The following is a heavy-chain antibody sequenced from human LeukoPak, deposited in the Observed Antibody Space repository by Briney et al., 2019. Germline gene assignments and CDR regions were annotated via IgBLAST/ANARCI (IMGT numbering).Heavy chain of an antibody. CDR1: GYTFTGYY. D-gene: IGHD6-19*01. CDR3: TRVPAIGGWYVEFDY. V-gene: IGHV1-2*02. Sequence: ASVKVSCKASGYTFTGYYMHWVRQAPGQGLEWMGWINPNSGGTNYAQKFQGRVTMTRDTSISTAYMELSRLRSDDTAVYYCTRVPAIGGWYVEFDYCGPGNLVTVSS. J-gene: IGHJ4*02. CDR2: INPNSGGT.